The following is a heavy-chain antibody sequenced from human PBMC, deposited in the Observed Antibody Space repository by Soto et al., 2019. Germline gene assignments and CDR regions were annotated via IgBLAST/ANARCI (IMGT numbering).Heavy chain of an antibody. J-gene: IGHJ4*02. D-gene: IGHD3-22*01. Sequence: QVLLEESGPGLVKPSQTLSLTCTVSGGSVSSGDHYWIWIRQPPGKGLEWIGYVYYSGSTYYNPSRGSRVTISIDTYKNQFSLKLISVTASDASVYFCATESSGSSPLHFDFWGQGALVSVSS. V-gene: IGHV4-30-4*01. CDR3: ATESSGSSPLHFDF. CDR1: GGSVSSGDHY. CDR2: VYYSGST.